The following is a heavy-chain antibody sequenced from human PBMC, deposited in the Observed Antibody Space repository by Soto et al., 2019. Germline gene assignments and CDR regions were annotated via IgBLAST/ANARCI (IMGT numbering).Heavy chain of an antibody. CDR1: GFRFTTYW. D-gene: IGHD3-22*01. Sequence: GESLKISCKGSGFRFTTYWIAWVRQMPGKGLEWMGIIYPGDSDTRYSPSFQGQVTISADKSISTAYLQWSSLKASDTAIYYCARHPQYYYDSSGYLDYWGQGTLVTVSS. V-gene: IGHV5-51*01. CDR2: IYPGDSDT. J-gene: IGHJ4*02. CDR3: ARHPQYYYDSSGYLDY.